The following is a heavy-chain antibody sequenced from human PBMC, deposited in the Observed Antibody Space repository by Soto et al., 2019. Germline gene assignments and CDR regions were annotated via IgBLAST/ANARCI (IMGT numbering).Heavy chain of an antibody. CDR3: ASPGIAVAGRSLFDY. V-gene: IGHV1-69*01. D-gene: IGHD6-19*01. Sequence: QVQLVQSGAEVKKPGSSVKVSCKASGDTFSSYAINRIRQAPGQGLEWMGGIIPLFGAGNYAQKFKGRVTITADESTSKVYMEVSSVRSEDTAVYYCASPGIAVAGRSLFDYRGQGTPVSVST. CDR1: GDTFSSYA. CDR2: IIPLFGAG. J-gene: IGHJ4*02.